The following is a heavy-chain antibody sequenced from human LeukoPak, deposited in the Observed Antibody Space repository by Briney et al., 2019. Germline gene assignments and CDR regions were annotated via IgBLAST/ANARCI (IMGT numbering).Heavy chain of an antibody. CDR1: GYAFTSYY. Sequence: ASVKVSCKASGYAFTSYYMHWVRQAPGQELEWMGIINPSGGSTSYAQKFQGRVTMTRDTSTSTVYMELSSLRSEDTAVYYCAKDLAAPFTAMVLTFDYWGQGTLVTVSS. D-gene: IGHD5-18*01. J-gene: IGHJ4*02. CDR2: INPSGGST. CDR3: AKDLAAPFTAMVLTFDY. V-gene: IGHV1-46*01.